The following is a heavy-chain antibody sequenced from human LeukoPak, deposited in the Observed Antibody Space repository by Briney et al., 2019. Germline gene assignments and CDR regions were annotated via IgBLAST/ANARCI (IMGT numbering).Heavy chain of an antibody. CDR1: GFTFSSYS. CDR2: ISSSSSTI. D-gene: IGHD3-22*01. V-gene: IGHV3-48*01. J-gene: IGHJ4*02. Sequence: SGGSLRLSCAASGFTFSSYSMNWVRQAPGKGLEWVSYISSSSSTIYYADSVKGRFTISRDNAKNSLYLQMNSLRAEDTAVYYCARDLGDYYDSSGHWDYWGQGTLVTVSS. CDR3: ARDLGDYYDSSGHWDY.